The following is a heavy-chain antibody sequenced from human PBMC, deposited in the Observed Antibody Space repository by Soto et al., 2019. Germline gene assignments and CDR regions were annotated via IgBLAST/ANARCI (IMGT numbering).Heavy chain of an antibody. CDR1: GDSINTYY. D-gene: IGHD5-18*01. CDR2: IYYSGGA. V-gene: IGHV4-59*01. CDR3: PRRGNTALASYCFGLEV. J-gene: IGHJ6*02. Sequence: QVQLQESGPGLVKPSETLSLTCTGSGDSINTYYWPWIRQRPGKGLEWIGYIYYSGGASYNPSLKSRTPISVFTAKNEFSLRLSSVTASDTAVYYCPRRGNTALASYCFGLEVWGQGTTVTVSS.